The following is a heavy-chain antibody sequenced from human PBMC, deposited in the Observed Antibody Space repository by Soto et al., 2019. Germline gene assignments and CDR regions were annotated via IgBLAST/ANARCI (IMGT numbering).Heavy chain of an antibody. V-gene: IGHV1-2*04. J-gene: IGHJ4*02. CDR1: GYTFTGYY. CDR3: AREIYYYDSSGFDY. D-gene: IGHD3-22*01. CDR2: INPNSGGT. Sequence: ASVKVSCKASGYTFTGYYMHWVRQAPGQGLEWMGWINPNSGGTNYAQKFQGWVTMTRDTSISTAYMELSRLRSDDTAVYYCAREIYYYDSSGFDYWGQGTLVTVSS.